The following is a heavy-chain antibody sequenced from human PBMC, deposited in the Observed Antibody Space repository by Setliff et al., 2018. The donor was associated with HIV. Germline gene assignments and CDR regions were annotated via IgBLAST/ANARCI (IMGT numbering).Heavy chain of an antibody. Sequence: SGPTLVNPTQTLTLTCTFSGFSLSTDGMCVSWIRQPPGKALEWLARIDWDDDKYYSTSLKTRLTISKDTSKNQVVLTMTNMDPVDTATYYCARMASSGWYPGDMDVWGQGTPVTVSS. J-gene: IGHJ6*02. V-gene: IGHV2-70*11. CDR2: IDWDDDK. CDR3: ARMASSGWYPGDMDV. CDR1: GFSLSTDGMC. D-gene: IGHD6-19*01.